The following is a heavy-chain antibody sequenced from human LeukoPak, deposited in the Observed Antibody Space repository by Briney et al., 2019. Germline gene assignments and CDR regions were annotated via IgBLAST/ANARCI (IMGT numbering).Heavy chain of an antibody. CDR1: GGSFSGYY. J-gene: IGHJ4*02. V-gene: IGHV4-34*01. Sequence: PSETLSLTCAVYGGSFSGYYWSWIRQPPGKGLEWIGEINHSGSTNYNPSLKSRVTISVDTSKNQFSLKLSSVTAADTAVYYCARGRYDSSGYYYHYFGYWGQGTLVTVSS. CDR3: ARGRYDSSGYYYHYFGY. CDR2: INHSGST. D-gene: IGHD3-22*01.